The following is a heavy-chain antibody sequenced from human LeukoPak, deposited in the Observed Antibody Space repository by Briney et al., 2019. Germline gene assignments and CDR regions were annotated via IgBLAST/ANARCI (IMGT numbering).Heavy chain of an antibody. Sequence: PGGSLRLSCAASGFTFSSYSMNWVRQAPGKGLEWVSSISSSSSYIYYADSVKGRFTISRDNAKNSLYLQMNSLRAEDTAVYYCVAPLWFGELLENFDYWGQGNLVTVSS. CDR1: GFTFSSYS. V-gene: IGHV3-21*01. J-gene: IGHJ4*02. CDR3: VAPLWFGELLENFDY. D-gene: IGHD3-10*01. CDR2: ISSSSSYI.